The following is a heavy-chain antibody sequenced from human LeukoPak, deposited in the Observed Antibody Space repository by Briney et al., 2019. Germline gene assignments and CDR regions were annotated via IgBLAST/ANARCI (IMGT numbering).Heavy chain of an antibody. V-gene: IGHV3-30*02. CDR1: GFTFSSYG. CDR3: AKDSQDSSGFFMDV. CDR2: IRYDGSNK. D-gene: IGHD6-19*01. J-gene: IGHJ6*03. Sequence: PGGSLRLSCAASGFTFSSYGMHWVRQAPGKGLEWVAFIRYDGSNKYYADSVKGRFTISRDNSKNTLYLQMNSLRAEDTAVYYCAKDSQDSSGFFMDVWGKGTTVTVSS.